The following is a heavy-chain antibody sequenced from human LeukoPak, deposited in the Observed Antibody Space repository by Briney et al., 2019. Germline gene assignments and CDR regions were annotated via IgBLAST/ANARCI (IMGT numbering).Heavy chain of an antibody. CDR3: AKVRDGYKSYFDY. V-gene: IGHV3-9*03. CDR2: ISWNSGSI. D-gene: IGHD5-24*01. J-gene: IGHJ4*02. CDR1: GFTFDDYA. Sequence: GGSLRLSCAASGFTFDDYAMHWVRHAPGKGLEWVSGISWNSGSIGYADSVKGRFTISRDNAKNSLYLQMNGLRAEDMALYYCAKVRDGYKSYFDYWGQGTLVTVSS.